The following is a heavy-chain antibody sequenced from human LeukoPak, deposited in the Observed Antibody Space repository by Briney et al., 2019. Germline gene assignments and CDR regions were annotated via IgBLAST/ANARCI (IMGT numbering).Heavy chain of an antibody. J-gene: IGHJ4*02. V-gene: IGHV3-23*01. CDR3: AKSRGGYCETGYFSRVLDD. Sequence: PGGSLRLSCAVSGFTFSNHAMNWVRQAPGKGLEWVSIISASGDDTKDADSVKGRFTISRDNSKNTLYLQMNSLRAEDTAVYYCAKSRGGYCETGYFSRVLDDWGQGTLVTVSS. CDR2: ISASGDDT. CDR1: GFTFSNHA. D-gene: IGHD2-15*01.